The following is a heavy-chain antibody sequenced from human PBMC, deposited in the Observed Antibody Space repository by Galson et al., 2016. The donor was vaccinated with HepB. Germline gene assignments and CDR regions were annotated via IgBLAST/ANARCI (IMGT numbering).Heavy chain of an antibody. V-gene: IGHV1-2*02. J-gene: IGHJ6*02. CDR3: GRGSYGMDV. Sequence: SVKVSCKASGYTFTNYGITWVRQAPGQGLEWMGWVNPNSGDTYYKQKFQGRVTMTGDTSINTAYMELSRLTSDDTAGYYCGRGSYGMDVWGQGTTVTVSS. CDR2: VNPNSGDT. CDR1: GYTFTNYG.